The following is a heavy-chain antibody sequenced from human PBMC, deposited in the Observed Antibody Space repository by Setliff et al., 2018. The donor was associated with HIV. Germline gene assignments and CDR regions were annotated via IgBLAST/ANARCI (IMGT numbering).Heavy chain of an antibody. J-gene: IGHJ4*02. Sequence: SETLSLTCTVSGGSISSNNYYWGWIRQPPGKGLEWTASIYYSGSTYYNPSLKSRITISVDTSKNQFSLRLGSVTAADTAVYYCARQGLVLVPASIDWRLPPSPIDYWGQGALVTVSS. V-gene: IGHV4-39*01. CDR3: ARQGLVLVPASIDWRLPPSPIDY. CDR1: GGSISSNNYY. CDR2: IYYSGST. D-gene: IGHD2-2*01.